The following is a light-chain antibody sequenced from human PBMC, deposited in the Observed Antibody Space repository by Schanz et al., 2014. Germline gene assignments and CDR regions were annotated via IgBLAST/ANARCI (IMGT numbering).Light chain of an antibody. CDR1: QSISTN. Sequence: EMMMTQSPASLFVPPGERATLSCRAGQSISTNLAWYQQKPGQAPRLLIYGASIRATGIPARFSGSGSGTEFTLTISSLQSEDCAVYYCQQYNDWPPSTFGQGTKLEIK. CDR2: GAS. V-gene: IGKV3-15*01. CDR3: QQYNDWPPST. J-gene: IGKJ2*01.